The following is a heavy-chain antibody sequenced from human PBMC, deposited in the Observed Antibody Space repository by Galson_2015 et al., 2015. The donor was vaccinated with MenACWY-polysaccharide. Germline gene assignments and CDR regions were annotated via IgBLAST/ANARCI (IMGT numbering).Heavy chain of an antibody. V-gene: IGHV4-39*02. D-gene: IGHD6-19*01. CDR3: ARRRKRVAGEFDY. CDR2: TSYTGST. Sequence: LSLTCTVSGGSIRTETYFWGWIRQPPGKGLEWIGTTSYTGSTYYNPFLKGRVAFSTDTSNNHFSLTVTSVTAADTAVYYCARRRKRVAGEFDYWGQGTLVAVSS. CDR1: GGSIRTETYF. J-gene: IGHJ4*02.